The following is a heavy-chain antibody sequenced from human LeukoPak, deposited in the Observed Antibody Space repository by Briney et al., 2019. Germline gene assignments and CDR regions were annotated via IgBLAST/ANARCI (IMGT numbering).Heavy chain of an antibody. Sequence: SVKVSCKASGATFTNYAFTWVRQAPGQGLEWMGRIIPMFGITNYAQKFQGSVTITADKSSSTAYMELSSLRSEDSAMYYCARITSSGPLDYWGQGTLVTVSS. CDR1: GATFTNYA. J-gene: IGHJ4*02. V-gene: IGHV1-69*04. D-gene: IGHD3-22*01. CDR3: ARITSSGPLDY. CDR2: IIPMFGIT.